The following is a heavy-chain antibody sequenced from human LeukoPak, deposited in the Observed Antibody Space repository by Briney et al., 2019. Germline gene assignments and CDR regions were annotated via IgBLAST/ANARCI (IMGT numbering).Heavy chain of an antibody. CDR2: INHSGST. Sequence: GSLTLSCAASGFTFSSCGMHWVREAPGKGLEWIGEINHSGSTNYNPSLKSRVTISVDTSKNQFSLKLSSVTAADTAVYYCASTRAAEYFQHWGQGTLVPVSS. CDR3: ASTRAAEYFQH. V-gene: IGHV4-34*01. D-gene: IGHD3-3*01. J-gene: IGHJ1*01. CDR1: GFTFSSCG.